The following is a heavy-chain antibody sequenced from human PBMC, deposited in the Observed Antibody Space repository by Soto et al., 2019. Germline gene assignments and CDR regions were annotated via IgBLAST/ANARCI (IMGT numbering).Heavy chain of an antibody. J-gene: IGHJ5*02. Sequence: GGSLRLSCAASGFTFSSYAMSWVRQAPGKGLEWVSAISGSGGSTYYADSVKGRFTISRDNSKNTLYLQMNSLRAEDTAVYYCAKASSQDTYYDFWSGPDNGWFDPWGQGTLVTVSS. CDR3: AKASSQDTYYDFWSGPDNGWFDP. CDR2: ISGSGGST. CDR1: GFTFSSYA. V-gene: IGHV3-23*01. D-gene: IGHD3-3*01.